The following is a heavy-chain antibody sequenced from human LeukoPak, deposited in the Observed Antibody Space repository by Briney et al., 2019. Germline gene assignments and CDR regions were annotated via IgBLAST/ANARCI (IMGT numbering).Heavy chain of an antibody. Sequence: GGSLRLSCAASGFTVSSNYMSWVRQAPGKGLEGVSVIYSGGSTYYADSVKGRFTISRDNSKNTLYLQMNSLRAEDTAVYYCARVVLGWFDPWGQGTLVTVSS. CDR1: GFTVSSNY. V-gene: IGHV3-53*01. J-gene: IGHJ5*02. CDR3: ARVVLGWFDP. CDR2: IYSGGST.